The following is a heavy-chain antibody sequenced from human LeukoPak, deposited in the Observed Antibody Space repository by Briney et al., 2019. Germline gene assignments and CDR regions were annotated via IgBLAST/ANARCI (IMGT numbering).Heavy chain of an antibody. J-gene: IGHJ4*02. CDR2: ISYDGSNK. CDR3: AKVGCSGGSCYSALVDY. D-gene: IGHD2-15*01. CDR1: GFTFSSYG. Sequence: EGSLRLSCAASGFTFSSYGMHWVRQAPGKGLEWVAVISYDGSNKYYADSVKGRFTISRDNSKNTLYLQMNSLRAEDTAVYYCAKVGCSGGSCYSALVDYWGQGTLVTVSS. V-gene: IGHV3-30*18.